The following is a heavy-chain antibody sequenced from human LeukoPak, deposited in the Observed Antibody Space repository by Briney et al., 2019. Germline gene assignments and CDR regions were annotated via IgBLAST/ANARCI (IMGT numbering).Heavy chain of an antibody. CDR1: GFTFRSYG. CDR3: AKASSPYYDIHYGMDV. J-gene: IGHJ6*02. CDR2: ISYDGSNK. Sequence: PGGSLRLSCAASGFTFRSYGMHWVRQAPGKGLEWVAIISYDGSNKYYADSVKGRFTISRDNSKNTLYLQMNSLRAEDTAVYYCAKASSPYYDIHYGMDVWGQGTTVTVSS. V-gene: IGHV3-30*18. D-gene: IGHD3-9*01.